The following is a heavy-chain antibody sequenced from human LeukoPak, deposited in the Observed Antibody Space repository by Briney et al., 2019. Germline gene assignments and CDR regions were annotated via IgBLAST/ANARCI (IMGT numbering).Heavy chain of an antibody. CDR3: ARQEYCSGASCYTWFDP. CDR2: IYPADSDI. D-gene: IGHD2-15*01. V-gene: IGHV5-51*01. J-gene: IGHJ5*02. CDR1: RYSINNYW. Sequence: PGESLKISCKGSRYSINNYWIAWVRQMPGKGLEWMGIIYPADSDIRYSPSFQGQVTISADKSISTAYLQWNSLKASDTAMYYCARQEYCSGASCYTWFDPWGQGTLVTVSS.